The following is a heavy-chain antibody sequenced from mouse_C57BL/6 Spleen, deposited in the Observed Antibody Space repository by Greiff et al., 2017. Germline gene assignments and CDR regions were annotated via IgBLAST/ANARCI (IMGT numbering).Heavy chain of an antibody. V-gene: IGHV1-64*01. J-gene: IGHJ1*03. D-gene: IGHD2-5*01. Sequence: QVQLQQPGAELVKPGASVKLSCKASGYTFTSYWMHWVKQRPGQGLEWIGMIHPNSGSTNYNEKFKSKATLTVDKSSSTAYMQLSSLTSEYSAVYYCARDSKSRYFDVWGTGTTVTVSS. CDR2: IHPNSGST. CDR1: GYTFTSYW. CDR3: ARDSKSRYFDV.